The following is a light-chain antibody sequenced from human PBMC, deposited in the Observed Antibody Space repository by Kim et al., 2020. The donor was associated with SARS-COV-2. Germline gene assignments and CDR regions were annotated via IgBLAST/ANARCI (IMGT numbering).Light chain of an antibody. J-gene: IGKJ1*01. CDR1: QSVSSN. V-gene: IGKV3-15*01. Sequence: VSPGERATLSCRASQSVSSNLAWYQQKPGPAPRLLIDGASTRATGIPARFSGSGSGTEFTHTISSLQSEDFAVYYCQQYNNWPETFGQGTKVDIK. CDR2: GAS. CDR3: QQYNNWPET.